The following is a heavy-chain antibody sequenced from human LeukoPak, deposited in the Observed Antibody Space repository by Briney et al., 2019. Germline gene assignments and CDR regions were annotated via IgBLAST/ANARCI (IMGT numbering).Heavy chain of an antibody. CDR1: GFTFANYA. D-gene: IGHD4-17*01. J-gene: IGHJ1*01. CDR2: ISGSGGNT. Sequence: PGGSLRLSCAGSGFTFANYAMVWVRQTPGKGLQWVSAISGSGGNTYYADSVQGRFTTSRDNSKNTLYLQMNSLRAEDTAVYYCAKDPNGDYVGAFDFQRWGQGTQVTVSS. CDR3: AKDPNGDYVGAFDFQR. V-gene: IGHV3-23*01.